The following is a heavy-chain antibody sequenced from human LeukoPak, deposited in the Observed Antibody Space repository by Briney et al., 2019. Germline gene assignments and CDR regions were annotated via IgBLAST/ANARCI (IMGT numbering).Heavy chain of an antibody. V-gene: IGHV4-39*07. CDR1: GGSISSSSYY. CDR3: ARDLARNWNGAFDI. CDR2: IYYSGST. J-gene: IGHJ3*02. D-gene: IGHD1-1*01. Sequence: SETLSLTCTVSGGSISSSSYYWGWIRQPPGKGLEWIGSIYYSGSTYYNPSLKSRVTISVDTSKNQFSLKLSSVTAADTAVYYCARDLARNWNGAFDIWGQGTMVTVSS.